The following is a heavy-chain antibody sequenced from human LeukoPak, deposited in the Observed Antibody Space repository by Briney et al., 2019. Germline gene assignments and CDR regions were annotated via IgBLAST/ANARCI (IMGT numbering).Heavy chain of an antibody. J-gene: IGHJ4*02. CDR2: ISSSGSTI. Sequence: PGGSLRLSCAASGFTFSSYEMNWVRQAPGKGLEWVSYISSSGSTIYYADSVKGRFTISRDNAKNSLYLQMNSLRAEDTAVYYCARDNGQYGGFPTTFDYWGQGTLVTVSS. V-gene: IGHV3-48*03. CDR1: GFTFSSYE. D-gene: IGHD5-12*01. CDR3: ARDNGQYGGFPTTFDY.